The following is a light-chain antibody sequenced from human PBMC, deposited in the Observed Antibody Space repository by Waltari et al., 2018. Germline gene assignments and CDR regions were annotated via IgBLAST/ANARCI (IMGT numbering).Light chain of an antibody. CDR2: DAS. Sequence: VLTQSQATLSLSPGERATLSCRDSQSVSTYVGWYQQNPGQAPRLLIYDASHRSTGSPARFSGSGSWTDLTLSISSREPELFALYYCQHRCCWPLTFGGGSKVEIK. CDR1: QSVSTY. J-gene: IGKJ4*01. V-gene: IGKV3-11*01. CDR3: QHRCCWPLT.